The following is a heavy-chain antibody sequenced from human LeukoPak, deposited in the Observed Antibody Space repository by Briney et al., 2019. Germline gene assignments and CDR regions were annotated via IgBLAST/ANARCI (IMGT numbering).Heavy chain of an antibody. CDR1: GFTFSSYA. CDR2: ISGSGGST. V-gene: IGHV3-23*01. J-gene: IGHJ6*03. CDR3: AKALGGGSGSYSRGYYYYYYMDV. D-gene: IGHD3-10*01. Sequence: GGSLRLSCAASGFTFSSYAMSWVRQAPGKGLEWVSAISGSGGSTYYADSVKGRFTISRDNSKNTLYLQMNSLRAEDTAVYYCAKALGGGSGSYSRGYYYYYYMDVWGKGTTVTVSS.